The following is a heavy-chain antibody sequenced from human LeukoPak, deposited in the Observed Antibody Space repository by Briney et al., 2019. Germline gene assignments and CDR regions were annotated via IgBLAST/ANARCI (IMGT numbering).Heavy chain of an antibody. Sequence: TGGSLRLSCAASGFTFSTYTMNWVRQAPGKGLEWVSSITTSSSYIYYADSVKGRFTISRDNAKNSLYLQMNSLRAEDTAVYHCARVGASGSYSTPFDYWGQGTLVTVSS. D-gene: IGHD1-26*01. CDR2: ITTSSSYI. CDR3: ARVGASGSYSTPFDY. CDR1: GFTFSTYT. V-gene: IGHV3-21*01. J-gene: IGHJ4*02.